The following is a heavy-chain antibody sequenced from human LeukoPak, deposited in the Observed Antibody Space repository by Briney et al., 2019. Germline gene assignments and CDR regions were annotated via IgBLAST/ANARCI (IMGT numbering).Heavy chain of an antibody. J-gene: IGHJ4*02. CDR3: ARVNRDCSGGSCSYSFDY. V-gene: IGHV1-8*01. Sequence: ASVKVSCKASGYTFTSYDVNWVRQPTGQGREWIGWMNPNSGNTGYPQKFQDRVTMTRNASISTAYMELSSVRSEAAAVYYCARVNRDCSGGSCSYSFDYWGQGTLVTVSS. CDR1: GYTFTSYD. CDR2: MNPNSGNT. D-gene: IGHD2-15*01.